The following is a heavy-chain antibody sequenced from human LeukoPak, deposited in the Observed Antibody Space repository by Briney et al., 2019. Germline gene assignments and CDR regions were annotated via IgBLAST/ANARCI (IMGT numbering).Heavy chain of an antibody. CDR2: ISGSGGST. V-gene: IGHV3-23*01. D-gene: IGHD3-16*02. CDR1: GFTFNNYA. J-gene: IGHJ5*02. Sequence: GGSLRLSCAASGFTFNNYAMSWVRQAPGKGLEWVSGISGSGGSTYLADSVKGRFTISRDNSKNTLYLQMNSLRAEDTAVYYCARGSGRYDYVWGSYRSNWFDPWGQGTLVTVSS. CDR3: ARGSGRYDYVWGSYRSNWFDP.